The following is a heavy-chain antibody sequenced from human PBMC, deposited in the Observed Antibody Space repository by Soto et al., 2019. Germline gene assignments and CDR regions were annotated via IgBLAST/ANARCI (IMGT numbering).Heavy chain of an antibody. CDR1: GFTFSSYG. V-gene: IGHV3-33*01. Sequence: PGGSLRLSCAASGFTFSSYGMHWVRQAPGKGLEWVAVIWYDGSNIYYADSVRGRFTISRDNSKNTLYLLMNSLRAEDTAVYYCARARAGTVDYWGQGILVTVSS. CDR2: IWYDGSNI. D-gene: IGHD6-13*01. J-gene: IGHJ4*02. CDR3: ARARAGTVDY.